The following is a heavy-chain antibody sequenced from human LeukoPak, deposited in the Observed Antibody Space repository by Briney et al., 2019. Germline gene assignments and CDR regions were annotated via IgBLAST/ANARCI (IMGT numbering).Heavy chain of an antibody. D-gene: IGHD2-2*01. CDR1: GVSISTYD. J-gene: IGHJ4*02. CDR3: ARTSYQPLPEYFDS. V-gene: IGHV4-59*08. CDR2: IFYSGST. Sequence: PSETLSLTYSVSGVSISTYDGSWIRQPPGKGLEWIGYIFYSGSTNYNPSLKSRVIISVDTSKNQYSLKLSSVTAADTAVYYCARTSYQPLPEYFDSWGQGTLVTVSS.